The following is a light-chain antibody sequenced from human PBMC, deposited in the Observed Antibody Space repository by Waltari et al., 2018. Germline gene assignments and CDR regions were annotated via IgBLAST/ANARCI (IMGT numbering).Light chain of an antibody. CDR1: QSVGSY. J-gene: IGKJ2*01. Sequence: EIVLTQSPATLSLSPGDTATLSCRASQSVGSYLAWYQQKPGQPPRLLINDASNRATGVPARFRASGSGTDFTLTISSLEAEDFAVYFCQQRSNWTPHTFGQGARLEIK. V-gene: IGKV3-11*01. CDR2: DAS. CDR3: QQRSNWTPHT.